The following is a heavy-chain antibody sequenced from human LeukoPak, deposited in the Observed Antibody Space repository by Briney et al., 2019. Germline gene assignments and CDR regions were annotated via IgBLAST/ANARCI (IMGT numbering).Heavy chain of an antibody. J-gene: IGHJ4*02. D-gene: IGHD2-15*01. CDR3: EKGGGLYCSGGSCYSLYFGY. V-gene: IGHV3-30*18. CDR1: GFTISSDG. CDR2: ISYDGSNK. Sequence: PGGSLRLSCAASGFTISSDGMHWVRQAPGKGLEWVAVISYDGSNKYYADSVKGRFTISRDNSKNTLYLQMNSLRAEDTAVYYCEKGGGLYCSGGSCYSLYFGYWGQGTLVTVSS.